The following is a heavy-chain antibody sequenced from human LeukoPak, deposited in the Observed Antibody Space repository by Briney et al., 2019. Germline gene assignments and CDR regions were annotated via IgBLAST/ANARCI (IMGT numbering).Heavy chain of an antibody. Sequence: ASVKVSCKATGYILTDYYMHWERQAPGQGLEWMGWINPNSGGTTYAQKFQDRVTMTGDTSISTAYMELSSLTSDDTAIYYCARWDTYYFDRSGYYYSYWGQGTLVTVSS. CDR1: GYILTDYY. D-gene: IGHD3-22*01. J-gene: IGHJ4*02. CDR2: INPNSGGT. V-gene: IGHV1-2*02. CDR3: ARWDTYYFDRSGYYYSY.